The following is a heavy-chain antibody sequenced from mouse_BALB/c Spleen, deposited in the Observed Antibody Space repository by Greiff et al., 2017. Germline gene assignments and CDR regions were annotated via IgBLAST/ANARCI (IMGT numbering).Heavy chain of an antibody. D-gene: IGHD2-3*01. V-gene: IGHV1S29*02. CDR3: ARAYDGYYPFAY. CDR2: IYPYNGGT. CDR1: GYTFTDYN. J-gene: IGHJ3*01. Sequence: VQLQQSGPELVKPGASVKISCKASGYTFTDYNMHGVKQSHGKSLEWIGYIYPYNGGTGYNQKFKSKATLTVDNSSSTAYMELRSLTSEDSAVYYCARAYDGYYPFAYWGQGTLVTVSA.